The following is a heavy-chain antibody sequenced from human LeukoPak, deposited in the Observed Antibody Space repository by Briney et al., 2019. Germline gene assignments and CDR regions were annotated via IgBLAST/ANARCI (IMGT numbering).Heavy chain of an antibody. CDR2: IYYSGST. CDR3: ARDRPRDYFYDSSAFFDI. Sequence: SETLSLTCAVYGGSFSGYYWSWIRQPPGKGLEWIGSIYYSGSTYYNPSLKSRVTISVDTSKNQFSLKLSSVTAADTAVYFCARDRPRDYFYDSSAFFDIWGQGTMVTVSS. CDR1: GGSFSGYY. J-gene: IGHJ3*02. D-gene: IGHD3-22*01. V-gene: IGHV4-34*01.